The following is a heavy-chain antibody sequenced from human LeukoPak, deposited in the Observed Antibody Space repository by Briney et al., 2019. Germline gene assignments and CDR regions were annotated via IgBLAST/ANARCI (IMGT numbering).Heavy chain of an antibody. V-gene: IGHV3-23*01. CDR3: ARDLSLSWELLKGFAY. CDR1: GFTFSTYA. CDR2: VSGSGGST. D-gene: IGHD1-26*01. Sequence: GGSLRLSCAASGFTFSTYAMSWVRQAPGKGLEWVSAVSGSGGSTYYADSVEGRFTISRDNSKNTLYLQMNSLRAEDTAVYHCARDLSLSWELLKGFAYWGQGTLVTVSS. J-gene: IGHJ4*02.